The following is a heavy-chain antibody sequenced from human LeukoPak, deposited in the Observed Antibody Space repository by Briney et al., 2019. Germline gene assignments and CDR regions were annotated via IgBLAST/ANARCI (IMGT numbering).Heavy chain of an antibody. CDR3: AAETYYYGSGRLSPPGY. V-gene: IGHV1-24*01. J-gene: IGHJ4*02. CDR1: GYTLTELS. Sequence: ASVKVSCKVSGYTLTELSMHWVRQAPGKGLEWMGGFDPEDGETIYAQKFQGRVTMTKDTSTDTAYMELSSLRSEDTAVYYCAAETYYYGSGRLSPPGYWGQGTLVTVSS. CDR2: FDPEDGET. D-gene: IGHD3-10*01.